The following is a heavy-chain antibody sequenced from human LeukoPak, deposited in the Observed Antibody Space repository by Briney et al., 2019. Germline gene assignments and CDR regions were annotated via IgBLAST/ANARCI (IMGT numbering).Heavy chain of an antibody. D-gene: IGHD6-19*01. CDR2: ISTNGGST. V-gene: IGHV3-64D*06. CDR1: GFTFGTYA. Sequence: GGSLRLSCSASGFTFGTYALHWVRQAPGKGLEHVPAISTNGGSTYYADSVKGRFTISRDNSKNTLYLQMSSLRPEDTAVYYCVKIGSGWYFDYWGQGTLVTVSS. CDR3: VKIGSGWYFDY. J-gene: IGHJ4*02.